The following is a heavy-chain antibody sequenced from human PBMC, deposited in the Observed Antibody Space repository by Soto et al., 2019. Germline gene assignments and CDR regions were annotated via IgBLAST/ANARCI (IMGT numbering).Heavy chain of an antibody. CDR3: ARLRGLGVVSPYFDY. J-gene: IGHJ4*02. V-gene: IGHV4-34*01. D-gene: IGHD3-16*01. CDR2: INHSGST. Sequence: PSETLSLTCAVYGGSFSGYYWTWIRQPPGTGLEWIGEINHSGSTNYNPSLKSRVTISVDTSKNQLSLKLSSVTAADTAVYYCARLRGLGVVSPYFDYWGQGALVTVSS. CDR1: GGSFSGYY.